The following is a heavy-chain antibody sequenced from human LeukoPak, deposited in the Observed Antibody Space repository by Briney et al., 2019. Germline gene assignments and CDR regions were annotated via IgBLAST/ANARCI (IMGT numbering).Heavy chain of an antibody. CDR1: GGSFSSYY. Sequence: SETLSLTCAVNGGSFSSYYWSWIRQPAGKGLEWIGRIYTSGSTNYHPSLKRRGTLSVDTSKNQFSLKLSSVTAADTAVYYCTRENYFGSYYFDYWGQGTLVTVSS. CDR2: IYTSGST. J-gene: IGHJ4*02. CDR3: TRENYFGSYYFDY. D-gene: IGHD3-10*01. V-gene: IGHV4-4*07.